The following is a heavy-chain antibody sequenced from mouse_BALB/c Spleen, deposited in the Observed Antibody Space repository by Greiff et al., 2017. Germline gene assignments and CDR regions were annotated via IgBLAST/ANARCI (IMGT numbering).Heavy chain of an antibody. V-gene: IGHV3-2*02. Sequence: VQLKESGPGLVKPSQSLSLTCTVTGYSITSDYAWNWIRQFPGNKLEWMGYISYSGSTSYNPSLKSRISITRDTSKNQFFLQLNSVTTEDTATYYCARRDGSSPLYYAMDYWGQGTSVTVSS. J-gene: IGHJ4*01. CDR1: GYSITSDYA. CDR3: ARRDGSSPLYYAMDY. CDR2: ISYSGST. D-gene: IGHD1-1*01.